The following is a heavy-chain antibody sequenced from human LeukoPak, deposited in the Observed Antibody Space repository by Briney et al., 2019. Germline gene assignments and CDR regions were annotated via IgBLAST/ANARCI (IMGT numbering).Heavy chain of an antibody. V-gene: IGHV4-61*01. D-gene: IGHD1-26*01. CDR2: IYYSGST. Sequence: SEILSLTCNVSGDSVSSGIYYWNWIRQPPGKGLEWIGYIYYSGSTNYNPSLKSRVTISVDTSKNQFSLKVSSVTAADTAVYYCARVSIVGATYDYWGQGTLVTVSS. CDR3: ARVSIVGATYDY. J-gene: IGHJ4*02. CDR1: GDSVSSGIYY.